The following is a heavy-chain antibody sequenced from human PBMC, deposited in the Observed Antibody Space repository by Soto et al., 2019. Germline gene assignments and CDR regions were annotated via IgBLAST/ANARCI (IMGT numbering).Heavy chain of an antibody. Sequence: GASVKVSCKASGYTFTSYGISWVRQAPGQGLEWMGWISAYNGDTNYAQKLQGRVTMATDTSTSTAYMELRSPRSDDTAVYYCARDFVAVAGTINLFDPWGQGTLVTVYS. D-gene: IGHD6-19*01. CDR2: ISAYNGDT. J-gene: IGHJ5*02. V-gene: IGHV1-18*01. CDR1: GYTFTSYG. CDR3: ARDFVAVAGTINLFDP.